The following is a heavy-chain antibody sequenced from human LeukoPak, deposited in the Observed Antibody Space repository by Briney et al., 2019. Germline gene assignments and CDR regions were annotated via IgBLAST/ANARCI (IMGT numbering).Heavy chain of an antibody. CDR2: IYYSGST. D-gene: IGHD6-13*01. V-gene: IGHV4-59*01. CDR3: ARARSSWYLVDY. Sequence: PSETLSLTCTVSGGSISSYYWSWIRQPPGKGLEYIGYIYYSGSTNYNPSLKSRVTISVDTSKNQFSLKLSSVTAADTAVYYCARARSSWYLVDYWGQGTLVTVSS. CDR1: GGSISSYY. J-gene: IGHJ4*02.